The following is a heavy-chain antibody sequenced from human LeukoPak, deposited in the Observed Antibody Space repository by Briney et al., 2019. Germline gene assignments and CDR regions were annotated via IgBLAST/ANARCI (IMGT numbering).Heavy chain of an antibody. CDR1: GYTFSSYT. J-gene: IGHJ4*02. D-gene: IGHD1-26*01. CDR3: ASGPSYSGSNEYYDS. CDR2: INTNTGNP. Sequence: ASVKVSCKASGYTFSSYTMNWVRQAPGQGLEWMGWINTNTGNPTYAQDYTGRFVFSLDTSVSTTYLQISRLKAEDTAVYYCASGPSYSGSNEYYDSWGQGTLVTVSS. V-gene: IGHV7-4-1*02.